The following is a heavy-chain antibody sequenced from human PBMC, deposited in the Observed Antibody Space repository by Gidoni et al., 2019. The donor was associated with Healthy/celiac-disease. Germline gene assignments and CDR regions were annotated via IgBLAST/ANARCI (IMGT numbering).Heavy chain of an antibody. CDR3: ARGGRVRIRSSSWSFDY. J-gene: IGHJ4*02. CDR1: GGSISSYY. D-gene: IGHD6-13*01. CDR2: IYTSGST. V-gene: IGHV4-4*07. Sequence: QVQLQASGPGLVKPSETLSLTCTVSGGSISSYYWSWIRQPAGKGLEWIGRIYTSGSTNYNPSLKSRVTMSVDTSKNQFSLKLSSVTAADTAVYYCARGGRVRIRSSSWSFDYWGQGTLVTVSS.